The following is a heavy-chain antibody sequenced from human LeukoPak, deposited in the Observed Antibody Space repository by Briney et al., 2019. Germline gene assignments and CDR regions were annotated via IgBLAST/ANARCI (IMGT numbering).Heavy chain of an antibody. CDR3: ARGDYDFWSGYPDYYYYGMDV. CDR1: GGSISSGGYS. D-gene: IGHD3-3*01. J-gene: IGHJ6*02. Sequence: SETLSLTCAVSGGSISSGGYSWSWIRQPPGKGLEWIGYIYHSGSTYYNPSLKSRVTISVDRSKNQFSLKLSSVTAADTAVYYCARGDYDFWSGYPDYYYYGMDVWGQGTTVTVSS. V-gene: IGHV4-30-2*01. CDR2: IYHSGST.